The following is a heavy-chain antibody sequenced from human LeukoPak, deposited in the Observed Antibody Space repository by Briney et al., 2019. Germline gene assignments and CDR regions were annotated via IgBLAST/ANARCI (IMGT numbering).Heavy chain of an antibody. CDR2: IYGSGNT. Sequence: SETLSLTCTVSGVSISSHYWSWIRQPPGKGLEWIGYIYGSGNTNYNPSLKSRVTMSIDTSKNQFSLKLTSVTAADTATYYCARETSLAGFASGLGFNYWGQGILVTVSS. J-gene: IGHJ4*02. D-gene: IGHD6-19*01. V-gene: IGHV4-59*11. CDR1: GVSISSHY. CDR3: ARETSLAGFASGLGFNY.